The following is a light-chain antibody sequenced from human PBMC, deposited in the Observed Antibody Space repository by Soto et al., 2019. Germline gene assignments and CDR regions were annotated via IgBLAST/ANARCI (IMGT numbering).Light chain of an antibody. CDR2: EVS. CDR3: CSSAGSSLYV. J-gene: IGLJ1*01. Sequence: QSVLAQPPSASGSFGQSVTISCTGTSSDVGGYNYVSWYQQHPGKAPKLMIYEVSERPSGVPDRFSGSKSGNTASLTISGLQPEDEADYYCCSSAGSSLYVFGSGTKVTVL. CDR1: SSDVGGYNY. V-gene: IGLV2-8*01.